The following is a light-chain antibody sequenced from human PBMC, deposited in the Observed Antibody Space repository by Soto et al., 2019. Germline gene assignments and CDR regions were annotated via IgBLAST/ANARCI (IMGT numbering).Light chain of an antibody. V-gene: IGKV3-20*01. CDR3: QQYGNSPIS. J-gene: IGKJ5*01. CDR1: QSVTNNY. Sequence: VLTLSPGPLSLTPGERATLSCRASQSVTNNYLAWYQQKPGQAPRLLIDGASSRATGVPDRFSGTGSGTDFTLTISRLEPEDFAVFYCQQYGNSPISFGKGTRLE. CDR2: GAS.